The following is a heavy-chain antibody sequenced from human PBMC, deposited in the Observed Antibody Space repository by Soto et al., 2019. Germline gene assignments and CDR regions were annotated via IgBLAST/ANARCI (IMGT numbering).Heavy chain of an antibody. J-gene: IGHJ6*03. CDR2: IIPILGIA. CDR3: ARDSVRVTISSVPPYYYMDV. CDR1: GGTFSSYT. D-gene: IGHD3-10*01. V-gene: IGHV1-69*08. Sequence: QVQLVQSGAEVKKPGSSVKVSCKASGGTFSSYTISWVRQAPGQGLEWMGRIIPILGIANYAQKFQGRVTITADKSTSTAYMELSSLRSEDTAVYYCARDSVRVTISSVPPYYYMDVWGRGSTVTVFS.